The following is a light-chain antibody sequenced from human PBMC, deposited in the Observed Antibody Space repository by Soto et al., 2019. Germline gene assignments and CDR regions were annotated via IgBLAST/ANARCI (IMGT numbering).Light chain of an antibody. CDR1: SSNIGAGYD. Sequence: QSVLTQPPSVSGAPGQRVTISCTGSSSNIGAGYDVHWYQQLPGTAPNLLIYGNSNRHSGVPDRFSGSKSGTSASLAITGLQAEDEADYYCQSYDSSLSGYVFGTGTKVTVL. CDR3: QSYDSSLSGYV. V-gene: IGLV1-40*01. J-gene: IGLJ1*01. CDR2: GNS.